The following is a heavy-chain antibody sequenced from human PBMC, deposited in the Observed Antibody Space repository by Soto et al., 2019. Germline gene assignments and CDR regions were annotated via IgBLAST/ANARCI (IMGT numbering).Heavy chain of an antibody. V-gene: IGHV3-11*01. Sequence: GGSLRLFCAASGFTLSDYYMSWIRQAPGKGLEWVSYISSSGSTIYYADSVKGRFTISRDNAKNSLYLQMDSLRAEDTAVYYCARDDGPPSYYYYGMDVCGQVTTFPVSS. J-gene: IGHJ6*02. CDR2: ISSSGSTI. CDR3: ARDDGPPSYYYYGMDV. CDR1: GFTLSDYY.